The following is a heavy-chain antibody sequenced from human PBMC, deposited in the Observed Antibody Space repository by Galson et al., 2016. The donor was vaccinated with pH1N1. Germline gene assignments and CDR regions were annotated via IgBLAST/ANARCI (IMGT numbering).Heavy chain of an antibody. CDR3: AKDASSQVHNAGSFDY. CDR2: LSATGGSS. Sequence: LRLSCAASGFTFNSFAMSWVRQAPGKGLEWVSSLSATGGSSYYTDSVKGRFTNSRHSSTTTVYLQMNSLRPDDTAVYYCAKDASSQVHNAGSFDYWGQGILVTVSS. D-gene: IGHD2-8*01. J-gene: IGHJ4*02. CDR1: GFTFNSFA. V-gene: IGHV3-23*01.